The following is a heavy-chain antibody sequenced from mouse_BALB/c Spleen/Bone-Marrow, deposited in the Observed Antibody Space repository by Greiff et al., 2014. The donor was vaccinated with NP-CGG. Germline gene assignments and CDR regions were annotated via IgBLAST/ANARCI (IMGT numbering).Heavy chain of an antibody. J-gene: IGHJ3*01. Sequence: EVKLEESGAELVKPGASVKLSCTASGFNIKDTYMHWVKQRPEQCLEWIGRIDPANGNTKYDPKFQGKATITADTSSNTAYLQLSSLTSEDTAVYYCATGFAYWGQGTLVTVSA. V-gene: IGHV14-3*02. CDR1: GFNIKDTY. CDR2: IDPANGNT. CDR3: ATGFAY.